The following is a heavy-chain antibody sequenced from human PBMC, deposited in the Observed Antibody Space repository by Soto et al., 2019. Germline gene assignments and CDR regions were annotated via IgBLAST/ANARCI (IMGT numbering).Heavy chain of an antibody. V-gene: IGHV1-69*13. J-gene: IGHJ5*02. CDR1: GGTFSSYA. Sequence: SVKVSCKASGGTFSSYAISWVRQAPGQGLEWMGGIIPIFGTANYAQKFQGRVTITADESTSTAYMELSSLRSEDTAVYYCARDVTTDTAMIYNWFDPWGQGTLVTVSS. CDR2: IIPIFGTA. D-gene: IGHD5-18*01. CDR3: ARDVTTDTAMIYNWFDP.